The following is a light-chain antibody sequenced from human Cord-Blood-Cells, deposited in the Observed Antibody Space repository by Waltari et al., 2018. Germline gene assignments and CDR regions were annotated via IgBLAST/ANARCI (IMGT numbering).Light chain of an antibody. CDR1: SRDAGGYNY. J-gene: IGLJ3*02. CDR2: EVS. V-gene: IGLV2-14*01. CDR3: SSYTSSSLWV. Sequence: QSALTQPASVSGSPGQSITISCTGTSRDAGGYNYVSWYQQHPGKAPKLMIYEVSNRPSGVSNRFSGSKSGNTASLTISGLQAEDEADYYCSSYTSSSLWVFGGGTKLTVL.